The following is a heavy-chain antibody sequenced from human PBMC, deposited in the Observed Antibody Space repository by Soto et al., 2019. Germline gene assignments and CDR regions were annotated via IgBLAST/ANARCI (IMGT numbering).Heavy chain of an antibody. V-gene: IGHV3-23*01. CDR1: RVSVNIYA. J-gene: IGHJ4*02. Sequence: ASCRVSVNIYAVTVVCQTTGKGLEWVSTISGSGGSTYYADSVKGRFTISRDNSKNTLYLQMNSLRAEDTAVYYCAKDQGSSWYEIDYWGQGTPVTVSS. D-gene: IGHD6-13*01. CDR3: AKDQGSSWYEIDY. CDR2: ISGSGGST.